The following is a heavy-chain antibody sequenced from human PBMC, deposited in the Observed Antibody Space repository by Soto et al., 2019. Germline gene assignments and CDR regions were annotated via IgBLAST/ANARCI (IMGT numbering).Heavy chain of an antibody. CDR2: IIPIFGTA. J-gene: IGHJ6*02. CDR1: GGTFSSYA. D-gene: IGHD2-2*01. V-gene: IGHV1-69*13. CDR3: ARVVETTIRISYYYGMDV. Sequence: SVKVSCKASGGTFSSYAISWGRQAPGQGLEWMGGIIPIFGTANYAQKFQGRVTITADESTSTAYMELSSLRSEDTAVYYCARVVETTIRISYYYGMDVWGQGTTVTVSS.